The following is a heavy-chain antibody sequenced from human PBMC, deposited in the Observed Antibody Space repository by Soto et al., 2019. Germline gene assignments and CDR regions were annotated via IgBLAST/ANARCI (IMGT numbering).Heavy chain of an antibody. CDR1: GGSITSYH. CDR3: ASRDPGTSVDY. D-gene: IGHD1-7*01. Sequence: SETLSLTCVVSGGSITSYHWSWIRQPPGQGLEWIGEIHRTGSTNYNPSLKSRVTISLDKSENQFSLKVTSLTAADTAVYYCASRDPGTSVDYWGQGTLVTVSS. J-gene: IGHJ4*02. V-gene: IGHV4-34*01. CDR2: IHRTGST.